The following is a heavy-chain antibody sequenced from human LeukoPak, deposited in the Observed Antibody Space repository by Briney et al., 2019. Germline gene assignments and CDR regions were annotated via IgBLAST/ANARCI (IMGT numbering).Heavy chain of an antibody. Sequence: GGSLRLSCAASGLTFNSYTMNWVRQAPGKGLEWVSYIRSSTGTTSYADSVKGRFTISTDNAKNSVYLQMASLRAEDTAVYFCARDEKYAFDHWGQGTLVTVSS. V-gene: IGHV3-48*01. CDR2: IRSSTGTT. CDR3: ARDEKYAFDH. CDR1: GLTFNSYT. J-gene: IGHJ4*02.